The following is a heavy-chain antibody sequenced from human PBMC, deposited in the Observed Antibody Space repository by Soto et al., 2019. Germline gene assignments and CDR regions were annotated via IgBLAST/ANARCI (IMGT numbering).Heavy chain of an antibody. CDR1: GITFTNYA. CDR2: ISGSGGNT. CDR3: ARGSNIVVVPAATYYYYMHV. Sequence: GGSLRLSCAASGITFTNYAMTWVRQAPGKGLEWVSVISGSGGNTNYADSVKGRFTISRDNSKNTLYLQLDSLRAEDMAVYYCARGSNIVVVPAATYYYYMHVWGKGTTVTVSS. D-gene: IGHD2-2*01. J-gene: IGHJ6*03. V-gene: IGHV3-23*01.